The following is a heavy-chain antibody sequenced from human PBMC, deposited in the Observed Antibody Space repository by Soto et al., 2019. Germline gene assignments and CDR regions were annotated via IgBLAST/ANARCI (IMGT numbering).Heavy chain of an antibody. Sequence: EVQLLESGGDSVQPGGSVRLSCAGSGFTFINYAMNWVRQAPGKGLEWVSTISGGGDATFFADSVRGRFTFSRDNSKNTVTLQMNSLGVDDTAVYYCARKVVGSTSRPDYWYFDPVGRGTLVTVSS. CDR1: GFTFINYA. CDR3: ARKVVGSTSRPDYWYFDP. J-gene: IGHJ2*01. V-gene: IGHV3-23*01. D-gene: IGHD2-2*01. CDR2: ISGGGDAT.